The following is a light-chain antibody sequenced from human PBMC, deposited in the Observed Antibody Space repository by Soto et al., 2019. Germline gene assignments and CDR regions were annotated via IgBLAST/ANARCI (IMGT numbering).Light chain of an antibody. CDR2: DAS. CDR3: QQYNSYSVT. V-gene: IGKV1-33*01. Sequence: DIHITQSPSSLSASVGDRVTITCQASQDISSYLNWYQQKPGKAPNLLIYDASNLQTGVPSRFSGSISGTDFTFTISSLQPDDFATYYCQQYNSYSVTFGQGTKVDIK. J-gene: IGKJ1*01. CDR1: QDISSY.